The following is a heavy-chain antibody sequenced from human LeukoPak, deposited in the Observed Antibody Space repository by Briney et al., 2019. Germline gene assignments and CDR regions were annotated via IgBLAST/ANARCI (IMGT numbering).Heavy chain of an antibody. CDR3: ARAPMIVVVIPSGGAFDI. V-gene: IGHV4-31*03. J-gene: IGHJ3*02. CDR2: IYYSGST. Sequence: SETLSLTCTVSGGSISSGGYFWSWIRQHPGKGLEWIGYIYYSGSTYYNPSLKSRVTISVDTSKNQFSLKLSSVTAADTAVYYCARAPMIVVVIPSGGAFDIWGQGTMVTVSS. D-gene: IGHD3-22*01. CDR1: GGSISSGGYF.